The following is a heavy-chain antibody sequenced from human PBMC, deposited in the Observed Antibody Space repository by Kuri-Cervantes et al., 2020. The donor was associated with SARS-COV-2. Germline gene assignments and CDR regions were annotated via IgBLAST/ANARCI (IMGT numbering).Heavy chain of an antibody. V-gene: IGHV1-58*02. CDR3: SPFYYRSINNWSDP. CDR2: IVVGSGNT. J-gene: IGHJ5*02. CDR1: GSTFSGSA. Sequence: SVKVSCKASGSTFSGSAIQWVRQARGQRLEWIGWIVVGSGNTDYAREFQERVTITRDMSTTTVYMELSGLRSDDTAMYYCSPFYYRSINNWSDPWGQGTQVTVSS. D-gene: IGHD3-10*01.